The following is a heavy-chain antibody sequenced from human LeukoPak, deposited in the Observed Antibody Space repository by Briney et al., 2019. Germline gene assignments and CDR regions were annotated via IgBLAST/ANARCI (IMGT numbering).Heavy chain of an antibody. Sequence: SGPTLVQPTQTLTLTCTFSGFSLSTSGVGVGWIRQSPGKAPEWLAINYWDDDKRYSPSLRSRLTITKDTSINQVVLRMGNIDPVDAATYYCVRTSCGADCLSINQHYYGMDIWGQGTTVTVSS. CDR3: VRTSCGADCLSINQHYYGMDI. J-gene: IGHJ6*02. D-gene: IGHD2-21*02. V-gene: IGHV2-5*02. CDR1: GFSLSTSGVG. CDR2: NYWDDDK.